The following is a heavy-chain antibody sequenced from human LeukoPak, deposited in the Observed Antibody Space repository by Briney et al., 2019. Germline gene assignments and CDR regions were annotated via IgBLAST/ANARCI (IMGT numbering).Heavy chain of an antibody. CDR2: IYYSGST. V-gene: IGHV4-59*01. CDR3: ARGYSSSSCWFDP. Sequence: SETLSLTCTVSGGSISSYYWSWIRQPPGKGLEWIGYIYYSGSTNYNPSLKSRVTISVETSKNQFSLKLSSVTAADTAVYYCARGYSSSSCWFDPWGQGTLVTVSS. D-gene: IGHD6-6*01. CDR1: GGSISSYY. J-gene: IGHJ5*02.